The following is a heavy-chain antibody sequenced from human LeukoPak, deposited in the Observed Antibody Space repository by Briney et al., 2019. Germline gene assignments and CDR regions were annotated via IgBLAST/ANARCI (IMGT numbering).Heavy chain of an antibody. D-gene: IGHD4-17*01. CDR2: TSGSGGRT. CDR3: AKVRLYGDYPEIDH. J-gene: IGHJ4*02. CDR1: GFTFSSYA. V-gene: IGHV3-23*01. Sequence: SGGSLRLSCVASGFTFSSYAINWVRQAPGKGLEWVSGTSGSGGRTYYADSVKGRFTISRENSKNTLYLQMNSLRAEDTAVYYCAKVRLYGDYPEIDHWGQGTLVAVSS.